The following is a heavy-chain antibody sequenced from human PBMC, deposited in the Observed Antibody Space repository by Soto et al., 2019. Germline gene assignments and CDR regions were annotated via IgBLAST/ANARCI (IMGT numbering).Heavy chain of an antibody. CDR3: ARDLWGYCGVACYPLAV. CDR1: GASISRYY. J-gene: IGHJ6*01. CDR2: LYNTGST. D-gene: IGHD2-21*02. V-gene: IGHV4-59*01. Sequence: PSETLSLTCTVSGASISRYYWSWIRQSPGKGLEWIGYLYNTGSTIYNPSLKSRVTISVDTSKNQFSLKMNSVTAADTAVYYCARDLWGYCGVACYPLAVWGQGTTVT.